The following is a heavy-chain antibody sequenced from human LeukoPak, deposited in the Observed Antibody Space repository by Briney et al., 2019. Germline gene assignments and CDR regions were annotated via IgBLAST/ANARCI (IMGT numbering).Heavy chain of an antibody. D-gene: IGHD6-6*01. Sequence: GGSLRLSCAASGFTFSSYSMNWGRQAPGKGLEWVSSISSSSSYIYYADSVKGRFTISRDNAKNSLYLQMNSLRAEDTAVYYCGTGSSSAHYYGMDVWGQGTTVTVSS. CDR2: ISSSSSYI. CDR3: GTGSSSAHYYGMDV. V-gene: IGHV3-21*01. CDR1: GFTFSSYS. J-gene: IGHJ6*02.